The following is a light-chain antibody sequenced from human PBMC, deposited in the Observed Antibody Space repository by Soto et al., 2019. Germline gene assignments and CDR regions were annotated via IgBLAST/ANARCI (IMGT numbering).Light chain of an antibody. V-gene: IGLV2-8*01. CDR1: SSDVGAYDY. J-gene: IGLJ1*01. CDR3: SSFAGSNNFPYV. Sequence: QSVLTQPPSASGSPGQSVTISCTGTSSDVGAYDYVSWYQQHPGKAPKLMIYEINKRPSGVPDRLSGSKSGNTASLTVSGLQVEDEADYYCSSFAGSNNFPYVFGTGTKV. CDR2: EIN.